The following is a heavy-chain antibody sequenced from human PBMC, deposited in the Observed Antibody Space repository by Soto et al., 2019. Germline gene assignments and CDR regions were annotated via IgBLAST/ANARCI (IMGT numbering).Heavy chain of an antibody. V-gene: IGHV3-30*18. Sequence: QVQLVESGGGVVQPGRSLRLSCAASGFTFSSYGMHWVRQAPGKGLEWVAVISYDGSNKYYADSVKGRFTISRDNSKNTLYLQMNSLRAEDTAVYYCAKGLRWSDYYYGMDVWGQGTTVTVSS. CDR2: ISYDGSNK. D-gene: IGHD6-13*01. CDR3: AKGLRWSDYYYGMDV. J-gene: IGHJ6*02. CDR1: GFTFSSYG.